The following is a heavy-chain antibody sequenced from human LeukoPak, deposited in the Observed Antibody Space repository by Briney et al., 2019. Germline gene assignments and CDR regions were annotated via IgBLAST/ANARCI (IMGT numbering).Heavy chain of an antibody. CDR1: GFSISPSGVG. CDR2: IYWNGAK. V-gene: IGHV2-5*01. Sequence: SGPTLVKPTQTRTLTCTFSGFSISPSGVGVGWIRQPPGKALEWLALIYWNGAKRYSPSLKSSITITKAPPTNHALLTMTTMDPVDTATYYCARTPEITHNWFDFWGQGTLVTVSS. CDR3: ARTPEITHNWFDF. D-gene: IGHD3-16*01. J-gene: IGHJ5*01.